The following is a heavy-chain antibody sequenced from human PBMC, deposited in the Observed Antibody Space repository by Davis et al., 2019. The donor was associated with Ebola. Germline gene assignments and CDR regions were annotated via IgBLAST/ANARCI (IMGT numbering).Heavy chain of an antibody. CDR1: GFTFSNYW. D-gene: IGHD3-3*01. CDR2: IYPGDSDT. V-gene: IGHV5-51*01. CDR3: ARLTTNGRAFDI. Sequence: GESLKISCKGSGFTFSNYWIGWVRQMPGKGLEWMGIIYPGDSDTRYSPSFQGQVTISADKSISTAYMQWSSLKASDTAMYYCARLTTNGRAFDIWGQGTMVTVSS. J-gene: IGHJ3*02.